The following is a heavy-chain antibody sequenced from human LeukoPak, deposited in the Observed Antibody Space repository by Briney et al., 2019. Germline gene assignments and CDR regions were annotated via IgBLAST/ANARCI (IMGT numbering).Heavy chain of an antibody. Sequence: PGGSLRLSCAASGFTFSSYEMNWVRQAPGKGLEWVSYISSSGSTIYYADSVKGRFTISRDNSKNSLYLQMNSLRTEDTALYYCAEDIGRTIFGVGDFDYWGQGTLVTVSS. D-gene: IGHD3-3*01. V-gene: IGHV3-48*03. J-gene: IGHJ4*02. CDR1: GFTFSSYE. CDR3: AEDIGRTIFGVGDFDY. CDR2: ISSSGSTI.